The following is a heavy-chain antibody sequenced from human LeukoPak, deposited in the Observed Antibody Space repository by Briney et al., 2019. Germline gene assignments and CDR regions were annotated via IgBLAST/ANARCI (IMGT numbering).Heavy chain of an antibody. J-gene: IGHJ5*02. CDR1: GFTFSSYS. CDR3: ARELINNYDILTGYSNWFDP. V-gene: IGHV3-21*01. CDR2: ISSSSSYI. D-gene: IGHD3-9*01. Sequence: GGSLRLSCAASGFTFSSYSMNWVRQAPGKGLEWVSFISSSSSYIYYADSVKGRFTISRDNAKNSLYLQMNSLRAEDTAVYYCARELINNYDILTGYSNWFDPWGQGTLVTVSS.